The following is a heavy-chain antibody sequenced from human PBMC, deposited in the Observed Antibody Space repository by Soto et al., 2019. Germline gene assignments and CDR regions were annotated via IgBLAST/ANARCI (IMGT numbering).Heavy chain of an antibody. Sequence: PGGSLRLSCAASGFTFSSYAMSWVRQAPGKGLEWVSAISGSGGSTYYADSVKGRFTISRDNSKNTLYLQMNSLRAEDTAVYYCAKVYYYDSSGYLGYYYYYGMDVWGQGTTVTVSS. V-gene: IGHV3-23*01. CDR1: GFTFSSYA. CDR3: AKVYYYDSSGYLGYYYYYGMDV. D-gene: IGHD3-22*01. J-gene: IGHJ6*02. CDR2: ISGSGGST.